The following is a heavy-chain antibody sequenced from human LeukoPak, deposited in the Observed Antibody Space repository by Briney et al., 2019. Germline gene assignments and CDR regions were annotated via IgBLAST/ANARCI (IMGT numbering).Heavy chain of an antibody. J-gene: IGHJ5*02. CDR3: ARDGVGAHNWFDP. CDR2: INAGNGNT. CDR1: GYTFTSYA. D-gene: IGHD1-26*01. Sequence: GASVKVSCKASGYTFTSYAVHWVRQAPGQRLEWMGWINAGNGNTKYSQKFQGRVTITRDTSASTAYMELSSLRSEDTAVYYCARDGVGAHNWFDPWGQGTLVTVSS. V-gene: IGHV1-3*01.